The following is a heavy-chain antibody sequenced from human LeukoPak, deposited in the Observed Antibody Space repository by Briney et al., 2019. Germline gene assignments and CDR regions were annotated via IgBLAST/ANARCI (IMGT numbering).Heavy chain of an antibody. D-gene: IGHD2-2*02. CDR1: GFTFSSYS. V-gene: IGHV3-48*04. Sequence: GSLRLSCAASGFTFSSYSMNWVRQAPGKGLEWVSYISSSSSTIYYADSVKGRFTISRDNAKNSLYLQMNSLRAEDTAVYYCARAPPPYCSSTSCYMDDAFDIWGQGTMVTVSS. CDR2: ISSSSSTI. CDR3: ARAPPPYCSSTSCYMDDAFDI. J-gene: IGHJ3*02.